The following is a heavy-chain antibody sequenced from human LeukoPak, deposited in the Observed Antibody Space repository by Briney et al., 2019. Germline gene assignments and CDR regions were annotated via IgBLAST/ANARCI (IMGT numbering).Heavy chain of an antibody. J-gene: IGHJ4*02. V-gene: IGHV3-23*01. CDR2: ISGSGSGT. CDR1: GFTFSSYA. Sequence: GGSLRLSCAASGFTFSSYAMSWVRQAPGKGLEWVSGISGSGSGTYYPDSVKGRFTISRDNSKNTLYLQMNSLRAEDTAVYYCAKGCIAAAGTSFYFDYWGQGTLVTVSS. D-gene: IGHD6-13*01. CDR3: AKGCIAAAGTSFYFDY.